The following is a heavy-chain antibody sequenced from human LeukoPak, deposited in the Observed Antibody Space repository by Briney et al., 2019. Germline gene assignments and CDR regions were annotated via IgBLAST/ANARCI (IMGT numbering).Heavy chain of an antibody. V-gene: IGHV4-39*01. J-gene: IGHJ4*02. D-gene: IGHD1-26*01. CDR2: IYSSVST. CDR3: AYSGSYGHLGY. CDR1: GGSISSNAYY. Sequence: SETLSLTCTVSGGSISSNAYYWAWIRQPPGTGLEWIGSIYSSVSTYYNPSLKSRVTISVDTSKNQFSLRLSSVTAADTALYYCAYSGSYGHLGYWGQGIPVTVSS.